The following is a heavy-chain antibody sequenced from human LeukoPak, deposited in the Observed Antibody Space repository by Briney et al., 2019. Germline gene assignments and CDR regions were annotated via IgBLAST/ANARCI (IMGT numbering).Heavy chain of an antibody. CDR3: ARDNRGERTPGWGYGGFDI. CDR1: GYTFAKFY. CDR2: INPSGGTT. V-gene: IGHV1-46*01. J-gene: IGHJ3*02. Sequence: ASVKVSCKAPGYTFAKFYIHWVRQAPGQGLEWMGIINPSGGTTSYAQKFQGRVSMTRDTSTSTVYMELSSLRSEDTAVYYCARDNRGERTPGWGYGGFDIWGQGTMVSVSS. D-gene: IGHD3-16*01.